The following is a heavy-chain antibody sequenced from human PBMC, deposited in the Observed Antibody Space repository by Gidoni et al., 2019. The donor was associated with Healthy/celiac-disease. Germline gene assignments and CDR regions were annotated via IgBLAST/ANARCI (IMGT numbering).Heavy chain of an antibody. CDR2: IYYSGST. V-gene: IGHV4-59*01. Sequence: QVQLQESGPGLVKPSETLSLTCTVSGRSLSSYYWSWIRQPPGKGLEWIGYIYYSGSTNYNPPLKSRVTISVDTSKNQFSLKLSSVTAADTAVYYCARAATAIHWYFDLWGRGTLVTVSS. D-gene: IGHD2-21*02. J-gene: IGHJ2*01. CDR3: ARAATAIHWYFDL. CDR1: GRSLSSYY.